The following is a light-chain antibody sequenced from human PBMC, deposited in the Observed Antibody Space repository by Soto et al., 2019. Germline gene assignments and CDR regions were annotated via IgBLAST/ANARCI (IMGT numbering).Light chain of an antibody. V-gene: IGKV3-11*01. Sequence: IVLTQSPATLSLSPGERATLSCRAGQSISTYLAWYQQKSGQAPRLLIYDASNRATGTPARFSGSGSGTDFTLTISSLEPEDSAVYYCQQRSNWPLTFGGGTKVDNK. CDR3: QQRSNWPLT. J-gene: IGKJ4*01. CDR2: DAS. CDR1: QSISTY.